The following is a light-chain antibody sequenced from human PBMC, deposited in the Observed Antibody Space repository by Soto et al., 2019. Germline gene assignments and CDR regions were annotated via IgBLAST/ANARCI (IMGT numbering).Light chain of an antibody. CDR1: QSVSSSY. Sequence: TQSPPNHSLSQGERATLSCRASQSVSSSYLAWYQQKPGQAPRLLIYGASSRATGIPDRFSGSGSGTDFTLTISILGLEDFGVYYCLPFGAFPWTFAKG. CDR3: LPFGAFPWT. J-gene: IGKJ5*01. V-gene: IGKV3-20*01. CDR2: GAS.